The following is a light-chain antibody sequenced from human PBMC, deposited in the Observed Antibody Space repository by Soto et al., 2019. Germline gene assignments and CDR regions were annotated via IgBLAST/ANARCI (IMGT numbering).Light chain of an antibody. CDR3: QQTFRPPRT. V-gene: IGKV1-39*01. Sequence: DIQVTQSPSSLSASVGDRLTITCRASQSISSYLNWYQQKPGEAPKLLIYAAFSLNSGVPSRFSGRGAGTDFTLTIRSLQPEDFASYYCQQTFRPPRTFGGGTKVDIK. CDR1: QSISSY. CDR2: AAF. J-gene: IGKJ4*01.